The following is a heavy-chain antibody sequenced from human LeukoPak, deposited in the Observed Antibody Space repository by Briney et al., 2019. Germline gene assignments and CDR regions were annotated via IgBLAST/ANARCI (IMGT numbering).Heavy chain of an antibody. Sequence: ASVKVSCKASGGTFSSYAISWVRQAPGQGLEWMGWISAYNGNTNYAQKLQGRVTMTTDTSTSTAYMELRSLRSDDTAVYYCARDYAILSPYYFDYWGQGTLVSVSS. J-gene: IGHJ4*02. CDR3: ARDYAILSPYYFDY. D-gene: IGHD2-8*01. CDR1: GGTFSSYA. V-gene: IGHV1-18*01. CDR2: ISAYNGNT.